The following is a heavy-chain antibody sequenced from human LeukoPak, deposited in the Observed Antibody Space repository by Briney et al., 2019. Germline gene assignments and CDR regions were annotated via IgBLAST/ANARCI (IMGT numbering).Heavy chain of an antibody. CDR2: IYYSGRT. J-gene: IGHJ4*02. Sequence: PSETLPLTCTVSGGSISGYYWSWIRQPPGKGLEWLGYIYYSGRTNYNPSLKSRVTISVDTSKNQFSLKLSSVTAADTAVYYCARAPFRSGPDYWGQGTLVTVSS. V-gene: IGHV4-59*08. D-gene: IGHD6-25*01. CDR1: GGSISGYY. CDR3: ARAPFRSGPDY.